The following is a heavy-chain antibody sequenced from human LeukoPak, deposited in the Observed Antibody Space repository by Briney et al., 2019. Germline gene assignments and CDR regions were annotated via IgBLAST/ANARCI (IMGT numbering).Heavy chain of an antibody. V-gene: IGHV1-46*01. CDR1: GYTFTSYY. CDR3: ARVGGPGGGAFDI. D-gene: IGHD3-10*01. J-gene: IGHJ3*02. Sequence: GASVKVSCKASGYTFTSYYMHWVRQAPGQGLEWMGIINPSGGSKSYAQKFQGRVTMTRDTSTSTVYMELSSLRSGDTAVYYCARVGGPGGGAFDIWGQGTMVTVSS. CDR2: INPSGGSK.